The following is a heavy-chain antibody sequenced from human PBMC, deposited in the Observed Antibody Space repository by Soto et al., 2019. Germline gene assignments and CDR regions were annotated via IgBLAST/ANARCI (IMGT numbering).Heavy chain of an antibody. J-gene: IGHJ3*02. CDR1: GFTFSNYV. D-gene: IGHD1-7*01. CDR2: ISYSADKT. Sequence: VQLLESGGGLVQPGGSLRLSCAASGFTFSNYVMNWVRQAPGKGLEWVSTISYSADKTFYADSVKGLFTISRDNSRDTLFLQMNSLRADDPAVYYCARRARTATTNWGAFDIWGQGTMVTVSS. V-gene: IGHV3-23*01. CDR3: ARRARTATTNWGAFDI.